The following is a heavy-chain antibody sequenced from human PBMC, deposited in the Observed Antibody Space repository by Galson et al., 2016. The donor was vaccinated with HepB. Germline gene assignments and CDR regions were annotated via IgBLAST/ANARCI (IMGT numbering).Heavy chain of an antibody. CDR2: IDWNDNK. CDR3: ARIAAAGPYYFGMDV. CDR1: GFSLSTSGMR. D-gene: IGHD6-13*01. V-gene: IGHV2-70*04. J-gene: IGHJ6*02. Sequence: PALVKPTQTLTLTCTFSGFSLSTSGMRMNWVRQPPGKALEWLARIDWNDNKFYNASLKTRLTISKDTSKNRVVLTMTNMDPVDTATYYCARIAAAGPYYFGMDVWGQGTTVTGSS.